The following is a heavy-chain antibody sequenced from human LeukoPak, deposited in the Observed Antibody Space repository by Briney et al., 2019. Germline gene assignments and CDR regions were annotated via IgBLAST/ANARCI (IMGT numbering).Heavy chain of an antibody. CDR1: GFTFSSYS. V-gene: IGHV3-21*01. CDR2: ISSSSSYI. Sequence: GGSLRLSCAASGFTFSSYSMNWVRQAPGKGLEWVSSISSSSSYIYYADSVKGRFTISRDNAKNSLYLQMDSLRAEDTAVYYCARGRYSSALGFDYWGQGTLVTVSS. CDR3: ARGRYSSALGFDY. D-gene: IGHD6-19*01. J-gene: IGHJ4*02.